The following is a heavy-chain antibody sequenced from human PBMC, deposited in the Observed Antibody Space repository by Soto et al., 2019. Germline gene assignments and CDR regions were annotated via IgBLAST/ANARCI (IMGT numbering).Heavy chain of an antibody. Sequence: EVQLVESGGGLTQPEGSLRLSCAASGFTVSNNYMSWVRQAPGQGLEWVSVIFSTGNTYYADSVKGRFTISRDNSKNTVYLQMNSLRVEDTAVYYCARDSSSGWSGDFDYWGQGTLVTVSS. D-gene: IGHD6-19*01. V-gene: IGHV3-53*01. CDR1: GFTVSNNY. CDR2: IFSTGNT. J-gene: IGHJ4*02. CDR3: ARDSSSGWSGDFDY.